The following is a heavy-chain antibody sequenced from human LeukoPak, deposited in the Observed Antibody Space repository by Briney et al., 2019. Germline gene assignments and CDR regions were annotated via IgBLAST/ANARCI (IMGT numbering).Heavy chain of an antibody. CDR3: ARRQARFDP. CDR1: GGSISGYY. Sequence: SETLSLTCTVSGGSISGYYWSWIRQPPGKGLEWIGYIYYSGSTNYNPSLKSRVTISVDTSKNQFSLKLSSVTAADTAVYYCARRQARFDPWGQGTLVTVSS. J-gene: IGHJ5*02. V-gene: IGHV4-59*01. CDR2: IYYSGST.